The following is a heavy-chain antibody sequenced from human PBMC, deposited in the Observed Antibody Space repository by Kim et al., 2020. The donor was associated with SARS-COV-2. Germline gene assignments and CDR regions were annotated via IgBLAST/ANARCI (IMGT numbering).Heavy chain of an antibody. D-gene: IGHD4-17*01. Sequence: SETLSLTCSVSGGSISSSNYYWGWIRQPPGKGLEWIGSIYYSGSTYYNPSLKSRVTISVDTSKNQFSLKLSSVTAADTAVYFCARRGVGYGDYVGAFDIWGRGTMVTVSS. J-gene: IGHJ3*02. CDR1: GGSISSSNYY. CDR3: ARRGVGYGDYVGAFDI. V-gene: IGHV4-39*07. CDR2: IYYSGST.